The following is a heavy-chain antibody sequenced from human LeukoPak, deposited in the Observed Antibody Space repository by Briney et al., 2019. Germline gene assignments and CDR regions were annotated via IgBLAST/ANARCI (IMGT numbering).Heavy chain of an antibody. J-gene: IGHJ6*03. CDR1: GGSFSGNY. V-gene: IGHV4-34*01. D-gene: IGHD3-10*01. Sequence: PSETLSLTCLVYGGSFSGNYWSWIRQPPGKGLEWIGETNLRGSTNYNPSLKSRVTISVDTSKNQYSLKLSSVTAADTAVYYCARLTKNDSGSFRFGKKKRGYMDVWGKGTTVTISS. CDR2: TNLRGST. CDR3: ARLTKNDSGSFRFGKKKRGYMDV.